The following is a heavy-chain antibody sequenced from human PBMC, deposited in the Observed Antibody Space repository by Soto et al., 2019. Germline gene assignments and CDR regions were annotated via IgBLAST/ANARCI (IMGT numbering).Heavy chain of an antibody. D-gene: IGHD3-3*01. Sequence: QVQLVESGGGVVQPGRSLRLSCAASGFTFSSYGMHWVRQAPGKGLEWVAVIWYDGSNKYYADSVKGRFTISRDNSKNTLYLQMNSLRAEDTAVYYCARDPHDFWSGYYYYYYMDVWGKGTTVTVSS. CDR3: ARDPHDFWSGYYYYYYMDV. V-gene: IGHV3-33*01. CDR2: IWYDGSNK. CDR1: GFTFSSYG. J-gene: IGHJ6*03.